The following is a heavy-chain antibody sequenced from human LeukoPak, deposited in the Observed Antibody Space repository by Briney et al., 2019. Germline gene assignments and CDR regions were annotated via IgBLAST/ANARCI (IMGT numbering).Heavy chain of an antibody. CDR2: ISGSGGST. D-gene: IGHD6-19*01. CDR3: ANMQTVYFGYSSGW. J-gene: IGHJ4*02. Sequence: PGGSLRLSCAASGFTFSSYAMSWVRQAPGKGLEWVSAISGSGGSTDYADSAKGWFTISRDNSKNTLYLQMNSLRAEDTAVYYCANMQTVYFGYSSGWWGQGTLVTVSS. V-gene: IGHV3-23*01. CDR1: GFTFSSYA.